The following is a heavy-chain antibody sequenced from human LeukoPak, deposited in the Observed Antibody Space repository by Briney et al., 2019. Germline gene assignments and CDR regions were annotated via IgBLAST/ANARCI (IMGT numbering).Heavy chain of an antibody. J-gene: IGHJ4*02. Sequence: GGSLRLSCAASGFTFSSYAMSWVRQAPGKGLEWVSAISGSGGSTYYAGSVKGRFTISRDNSKNTLYLQMNSLRAEDTAVYYCAKAPYYYDSSGYRYFDYWGQGTLVTVSS. V-gene: IGHV3-23*01. CDR3: AKAPYYYDSSGYRYFDY. D-gene: IGHD3-22*01. CDR1: GFTFSSYA. CDR2: ISGSGGST.